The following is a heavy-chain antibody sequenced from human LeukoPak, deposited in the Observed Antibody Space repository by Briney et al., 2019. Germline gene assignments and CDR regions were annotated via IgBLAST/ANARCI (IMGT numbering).Heavy chain of an antibody. CDR1: GGSISSSSYY. CDR2: IYYSGST. Sequence: SETLSLTCTVSGGSISSSSYYWGWIRQPPGKGLEWIGSIYYSGSTYYDPSLKSRVTISVDTSKNQFSLKLSSVTAADTAVYYCARTLSIVVVPAGIPNWFDPRGQGTLVTVSS. J-gene: IGHJ5*02. D-gene: IGHD2-2*02. CDR3: ARTLSIVVVPAGIPNWFDP. V-gene: IGHV4-39*01.